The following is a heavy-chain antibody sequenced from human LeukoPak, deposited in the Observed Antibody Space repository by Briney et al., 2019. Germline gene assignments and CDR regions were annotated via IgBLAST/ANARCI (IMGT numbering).Heavy chain of an antibody. CDR1: GGSFSGYY. CDR2: INHSGST. J-gene: IGHJ6*02. Sequence: SETLSLTCAVYGGSFSGYYWSWIRRPPGKGLEWIGEINHSGSTNYNPSLKSRVTISVDTSKNQFSLKLSSVTAADTAVYYCARGLTAIHPRDYYYGMDVWGQGTTVTVSS. D-gene: IGHD2-21*02. V-gene: IGHV4-34*01. CDR3: ARGLTAIHPRDYYYGMDV.